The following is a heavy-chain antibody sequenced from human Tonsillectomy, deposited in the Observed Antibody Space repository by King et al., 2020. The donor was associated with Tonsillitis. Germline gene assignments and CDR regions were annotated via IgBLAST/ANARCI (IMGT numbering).Heavy chain of an antibody. D-gene: IGHD3-16*01. CDR3: ARDQTPGGYYFDY. CDR2: IWYDGSNK. Sequence: VQLVESGGGVVQPGRSLRLSCAASGFTFSSYGMNWVRQAPGKGLEGVAVIWYDGSNKYYADSVNGRFTISRDNSKNTLYLQMNSLRAEDTAVYYCARDQTPGGYYFDYWGQGTLVTVSS. V-gene: IGHV3-33*01. J-gene: IGHJ4*02. CDR1: GFTFSSYG.